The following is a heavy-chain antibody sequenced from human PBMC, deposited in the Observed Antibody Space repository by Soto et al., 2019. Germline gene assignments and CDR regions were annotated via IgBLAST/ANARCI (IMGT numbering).Heavy chain of an antibody. D-gene: IGHD3-22*01. J-gene: IGHJ4*02. Sequence: GGSLRLSCAVSGFSLRDYYMTWIRQAPGKGLELLSYISPGSDIRKYADSVEGRFTITRDNAKNLLYLHMNSLRAEDTAVYYCVRGITVKVANQRDAPDKYSFDSWGQGTQVTVSS. CDR2: ISPGSDIR. CDR1: GFSLRDYY. V-gene: IGHV3-11*04. CDR3: VRGITVKVANQRDAPDKYSFDS.